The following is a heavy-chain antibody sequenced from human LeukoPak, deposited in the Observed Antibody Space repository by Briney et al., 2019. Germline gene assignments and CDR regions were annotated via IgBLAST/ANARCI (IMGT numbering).Heavy chain of an antibody. V-gene: IGHV4-38-2*02. CDR1: GYSISSGYY. D-gene: IGHD3-10*01. CDR2: IYHSGST. J-gene: IGHJ4*02. Sequence: SETLSLTCTVSGYSISSGYYWGWIRQPPGKGLEWIGSIYHSGSTYYNPSLKSRVTISVDTSKNQFSLKLSSVTAADTAVYYCARVVLYYGSGSYYKGGYYFDYWGQGTLVTVSS. CDR3: ARVVLYYGSGSYYKGGYYFDY.